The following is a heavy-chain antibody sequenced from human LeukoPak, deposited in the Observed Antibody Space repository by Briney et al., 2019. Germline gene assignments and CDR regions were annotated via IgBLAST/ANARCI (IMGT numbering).Heavy chain of an antibody. V-gene: IGHV1-69*04. CDR1: GGTFSSYV. J-gene: IGHJ4*02. Sequence: ASVKVSCKASGGTFSSYVISWVRQAPGQGLEWMGRIIPILAIANYAQRLQGRVTITADKSTTTAYMELSSLRSEDTAVCYCARSLYYYDSSGHRPYFDYWGQGTLVTVSS. CDR2: IIPILAIA. D-gene: IGHD3-22*01. CDR3: ARSLYYYDSSGHRPYFDY.